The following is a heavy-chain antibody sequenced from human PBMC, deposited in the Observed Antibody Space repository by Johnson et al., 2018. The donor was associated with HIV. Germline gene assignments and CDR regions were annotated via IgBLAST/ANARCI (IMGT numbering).Heavy chain of an antibody. D-gene: IGHD6-6*01. J-gene: IGHJ3*02. CDR3: ARDRGAGSSGAFDI. CDR1: GFTFSSYA. CDR2: ISYDGSNK. V-gene: IGHV3-30*04. Sequence: QVQLVESGGGVVQPGRSLRLSCAASGFTFSSYAMHWVRQAPAKGLAWVAVISYDGSNKYYADSVKGRFTISRDNSKNTLYLQMNSLRAEDTAVYYCARDRGAGSSGAFDIWGQGTMVTVSS.